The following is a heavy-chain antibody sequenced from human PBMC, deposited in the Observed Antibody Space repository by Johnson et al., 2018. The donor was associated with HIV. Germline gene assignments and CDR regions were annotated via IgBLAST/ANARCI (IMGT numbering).Heavy chain of an antibody. V-gene: IGHV3-43*01. Sequence: VQLVESGGGVVQPGGSLRLSCAASGFTFDDYTMHWVRQAPGKGLEWVSLISWDGGSTYYADSVKGRFTISRDNSKNSLYLQMNSLRPEDTALYYCAKARERWVPLLDAFDIWGQGTMVTVSS. CDR2: ISWDGGST. CDR1: GFTFDDYT. J-gene: IGHJ3*02. D-gene: IGHD1-26*01. CDR3: AKARERWVPLLDAFDI.